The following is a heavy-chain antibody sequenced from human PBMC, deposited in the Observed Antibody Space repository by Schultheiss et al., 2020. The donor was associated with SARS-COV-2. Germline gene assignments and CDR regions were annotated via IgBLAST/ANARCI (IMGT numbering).Heavy chain of an antibody. CDR3: ARDTVYCSSTSCYNPYYYYGMDV. CDR1: GFTVSSNY. CDR2: INSDGSST. J-gene: IGHJ6*02. Sequence: GGSLRLSCAASGFTVSSNYMSWVRQAPGKGLVWVSRINSDGSSTSYADSVKGRFTISRDNSKNTLYLQMNSLRAEDTAVYYCARDTVYCSSTSCYNPYYYYGMDVWGQGTTVTVSS. D-gene: IGHD2-2*02. V-gene: IGHV3-74*01.